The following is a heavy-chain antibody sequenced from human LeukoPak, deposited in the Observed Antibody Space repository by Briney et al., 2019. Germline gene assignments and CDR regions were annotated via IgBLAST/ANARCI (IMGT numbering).Heavy chain of an antibody. J-gene: IGHJ3*02. D-gene: IGHD2-21*02. CDR3: AKDLPYCGGDCLPDAFDI. CDR2: ISGSGGST. V-gene: IGHV3-23*01. CDR1: GFTFSSYA. Sequence: GGSLRLSCAASGFTFSSYAMSWVRQAPGKGLEWVSAISGSGGSTYYADSVKGRFTISRDKSKNTLYLQMNSLRAEDTAVYYCAKDLPYCGGDCLPDAFDIWGQGTMVTVSS.